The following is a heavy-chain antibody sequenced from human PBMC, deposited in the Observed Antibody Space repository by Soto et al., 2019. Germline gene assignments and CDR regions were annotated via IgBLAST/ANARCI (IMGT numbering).Heavy chain of an antibody. Sequence: PGGSMRLSCQVAGFTVSDSMSWVRQAPGKGLECVSFIHSDGSTQYTDSVRGRLTISRENSKNTLYLQMDRLRVDDTAVYFGARDASGPFDDWGQGTLVTVSS. D-gene: IGHD6-19*01. J-gene: IGHJ4*02. CDR1: GFTVSDS. CDR3: ARDASGPFDD. V-gene: IGHV3-53*01. CDR2: IHSDGST.